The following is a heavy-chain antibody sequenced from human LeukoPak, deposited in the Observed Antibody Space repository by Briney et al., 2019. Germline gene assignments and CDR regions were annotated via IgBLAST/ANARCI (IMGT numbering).Heavy chain of an antibody. V-gene: IGHV4-59*01. CDR2: VYYSGNT. CDR1: GGTYY. J-gene: IGHJ4*02. CDR3: ARGRYHLDY. D-gene: IGHD2-2*01. Sequence: SETLSLTCTVSGGTYYWTWIRQPPGKGLEWIGFVYYSGNTNYNPSLKSRVTISLATSKNQFSLKVRSVTSADTAVYYCARGRYHLDYWGQGTLVTVSS.